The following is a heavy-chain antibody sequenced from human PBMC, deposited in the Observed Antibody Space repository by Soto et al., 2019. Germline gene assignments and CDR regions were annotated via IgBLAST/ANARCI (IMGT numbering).Heavy chain of an antibody. D-gene: IGHD6-13*01. CDR2: IWYDGNNK. V-gene: IGHV3-33*01. J-gene: IGHJ4*02. Sequence: QVQLVESGGGVVQPGRSLRLSCAASGFTFSSYGMHWVRQAPGKGLEWVAVIWYDGNNKYYADSVKGRFTISRDNSKNTLFLQMNSRRAEDTAVYYCARWGIAAGDYWGQGTLVTVSS. CDR3: ARWGIAAGDY. CDR1: GFTFSSYG.